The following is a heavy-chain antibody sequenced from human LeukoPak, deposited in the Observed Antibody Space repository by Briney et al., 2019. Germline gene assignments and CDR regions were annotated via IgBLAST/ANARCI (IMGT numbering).Heavy chain of an antibody. CDR2: ISGFNT. Sequence: PGGSLRLSCTTSGFAFSNYAMNWVRQAPGKGPEWVSGISGFNTYYADSVKGRFTISRDNAKNTLYLQMDSLRAEDTGVYYCARSNQADDYWGQGTLVTVSS. CDR1: GFAFSNYA. J-gene: IGHJ4*02. D-gene: IGHD1-14*01. V-gene: IGHV3-23*01. CDR3: ARSNQADDY.